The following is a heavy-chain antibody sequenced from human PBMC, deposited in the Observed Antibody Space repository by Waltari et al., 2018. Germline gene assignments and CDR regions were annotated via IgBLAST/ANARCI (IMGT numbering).Heavy chain of an antibody. Sequence: QVQLQESGPGLVKPSETLSLTCAVSGYSISSGYYWGWIRQPPGKGLEWIGSIYHSGSTYYNPSLKSRVTISVDTSKNQFSLKLSSVTAADTAVYYCARHTQGIVGAIFDYWGQGTLVTVSS. J-gene: IGHJ4*02. CDR3: ARHTQGIVGAIFDY. D-gene: IGHD1-26*01. V-gene: IGHV4-38-2*01. CDR2: IYHSGST. CDR1: GYSISSGYY.